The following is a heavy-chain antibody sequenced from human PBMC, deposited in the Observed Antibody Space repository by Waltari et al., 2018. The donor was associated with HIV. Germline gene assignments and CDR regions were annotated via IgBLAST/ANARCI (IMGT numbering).Heavy chain of an antibody. J-gene: IGHJ3*01. D-gene: IGHD3-22*01. Sequence: QLVESGGGLIQPGGSLRLSCAASGFTVNSNYVNWVRQAPGKGVDWFSFIYSVGSTYYADSVKGRFTISRDNSKNTIYLQMNSLRAEDTAVYYCARDRPNYYDSSGYSSVFDVWGQGTMVTVSS. CDR2: IYSVGST. CDR1: GFTVNSNY. V-gene: IGHV3-53*01. CDR3: ARDRPNYYDSSGYSSVFDV.